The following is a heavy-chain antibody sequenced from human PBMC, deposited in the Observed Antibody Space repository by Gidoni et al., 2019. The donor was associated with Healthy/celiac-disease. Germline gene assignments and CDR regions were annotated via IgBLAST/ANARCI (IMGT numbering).Heavy chain of an antibody. CDR1: GYTFTSYG. J-gene: IGHJ3*02. CDR2: ISAYNGNT. V-gene: IGHV1-18*01. D-gene: IGHD2-15*01. Sequence: QVQLVQSGAEVKKPGASVKVSCKASGYTFTSYGISWVRQAPGQGLEWMGWISAYNGNTNYAQKLQGRVTMTTDTSTSTAYMELRSLRSDDTAVYYCARDVEKYCSGGSCYSGTFAFDIWGQGTMVTVSS. CDR3: ARDVEKYCSGGSCYSGTFAFDI.